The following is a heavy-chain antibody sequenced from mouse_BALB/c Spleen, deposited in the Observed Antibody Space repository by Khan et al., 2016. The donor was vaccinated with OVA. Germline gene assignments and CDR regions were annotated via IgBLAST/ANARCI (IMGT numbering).Heavy chain of an antibody. D-gene: IGHD1-1*01. Sequence: QIQLVQSGAELAKPRASVKMSCKASGYTFINYWILWVKQRPGQGLEWIGYINPSTGYTEYNQNFKDKATLTADKSSSTAYMQLSSLTSEDSAVYYCARRGRRWDFDYWGQGTTLTVSS. V-gene: IGHV1-7*01. J-gene: IGHJ2*01. CDR2: INPSTGYT. CDR1: GYTFINYW. CDR3: ARRGRRWDFDY.